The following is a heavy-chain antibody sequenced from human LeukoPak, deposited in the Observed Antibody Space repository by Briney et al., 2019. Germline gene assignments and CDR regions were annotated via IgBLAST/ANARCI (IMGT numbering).Heavy chain of an antibody. V-gene: IGHV4-61*02. CDR1: GDSVSSSSYY. Sequence: PSETLSLTCTVSGDSVSSSSYYWTWIRQSAGKGLEWIGRIYITGSTNYNPSLKSRVTVSLDTSKNQFSLKLTSVTVADTAVYYCARGGRGSSSWFDPWGQGTLVTVSS. CDR2: IYITGST. CDR3: ARGGRGSSSWFDP. D-gene: IGHD6-6*01. J-gene: IGHJ5*02.